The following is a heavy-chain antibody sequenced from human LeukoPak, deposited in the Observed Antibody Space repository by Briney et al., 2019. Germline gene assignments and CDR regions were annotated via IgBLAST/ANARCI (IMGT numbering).Heavy chain of an antibody. J-gene: IGHJ4*02. CDR2: INHSGST. Sequence: PSETLSLTCAVYGGSFSGYYWSWIRQPPGKGLEWIGEINHSGSTNYNPSLKSRVTISVDTSKNQFSLKLSSVTAADTAVYYCARHVYCSSTSCQKNKLDYWGQGTLVTVSS. D-gene: IGHD2-2*01. V-gene: IGHV4-34*01. CDR3: ARHVYCSSTSCQKNKLDY. CDR1: GGSFSGYY.